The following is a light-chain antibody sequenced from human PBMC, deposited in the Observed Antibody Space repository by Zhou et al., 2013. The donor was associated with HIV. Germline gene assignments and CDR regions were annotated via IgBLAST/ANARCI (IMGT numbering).Light chain of an antibody. Sequence: DIQMTQSPSTLSAAEGDRVTISCRASQGIGDHLAWYQQKPGGVPKLLIYAASTLHSGVPSRFSGSGSGTDFTLVISSLQPEDVATYYCQTYNRAPGFGQGTKVEI. CDR3: QTYNRAPG. CDR2: AAS. V-gene: IGKV1-27*01. CDR1: QGIGDH. J-gene: IGKJ1*01.